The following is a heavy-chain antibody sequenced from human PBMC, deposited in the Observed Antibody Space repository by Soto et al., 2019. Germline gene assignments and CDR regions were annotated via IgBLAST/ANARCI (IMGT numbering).Heavy chain of an antibody. D-gene: IGHD1-1*01. CDR1: GFSISRSA. CDR3: ARDLQAGTDNVNWFAP. J-gene: IGHJ5*02. CDR2: IAYDGSNR. V-gene: IGHV3-30*04. Sequence: QVQLVESGGGVVQPGRSLRLSCAASGFSISRSAMHWVRQAPGKGLEWVAVIAYDGSNRWYADSAKGRITISRDNSKNTVYLQMSRLRGEDTAVYYCARDLQAGTDNVNWFAPWGQGTLVTVSS.